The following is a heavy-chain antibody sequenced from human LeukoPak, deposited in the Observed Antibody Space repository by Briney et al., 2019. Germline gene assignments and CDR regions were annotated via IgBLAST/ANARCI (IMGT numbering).Heavy chain of an antibody. CDR3: ARDGLEQQLVPPI. CDR2: IHYSGPT. V-gene: IGHV4-4*07. D-gene: IGHD6-13*01. J-gene: IGHJ3*02. CDR1: GGSISNYY. Sequence: SETLPLTCTVTGGSISNYYWSWIRQPAGKGLEYIGRIHYSGPTNYVASLKSRVTVSLDRSKNQFFLTLNSVTAADTAVYYCARDGLEQQLVPPIWGQGTMVTVSS.